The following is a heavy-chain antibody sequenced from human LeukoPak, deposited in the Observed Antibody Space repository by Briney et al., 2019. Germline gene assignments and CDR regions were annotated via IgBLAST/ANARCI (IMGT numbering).Heavy chain of an antibody. CDR1: RFTFSSYS. Sequence: GGSLRLSCAASRFTFSSYSMNWVRQAPGQGLEWVSANSGSSGATYYADSVKGPFTISRDISKNTLYLQMNSLRAEDTAIYYCAKSQEDDSSGYYYSNFDYWGQGTLVTVSS. J-gene: IGHJ4*02. D-gene: IGHD3-22*01. CDR3: AKSQEDDSSGYYYSNFDY. CDR2: NSGSSGAT. V-gene: IGHV3-23*01.